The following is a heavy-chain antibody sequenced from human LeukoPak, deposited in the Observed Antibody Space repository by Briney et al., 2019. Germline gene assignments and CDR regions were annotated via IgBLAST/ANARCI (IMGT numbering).Heavy chain of an antibody. J-gene: IGHJ4*02. D-gene: IGHD3-3*01. V-gene: IGHV3-53*01. Sequence: GGSLRLSCVASGFTVSSNYMSWVRQAPGKGLEWVSVLYSGGSTHYTGSVKGRFTISRDNSKNTLYLQMNSLRVEDTDVYFCARGLGFFDYWGRGTQVTVSS. CDR2: LYSGGST. CDR1: GFTVSSNY. CDR3: ARGLGFFDY.